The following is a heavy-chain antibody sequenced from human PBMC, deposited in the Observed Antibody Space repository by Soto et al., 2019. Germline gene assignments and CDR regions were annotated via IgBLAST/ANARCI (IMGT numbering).Heavy chain of an antibody. J-gene: IGHJ6*02. Sequence: GGSLRLSCAASGFTFSSYAMSWVRQAPGKGLEWVSTIGGSSGGTYYADSVKGRFTISRDNSKSTLYLQMNTLRAEDASVYYCVRDALTTANYYDDMDVWGQGTTVTVSS. D-gene: IGHD4-17*01. CDR3: VRDALTTANYYDDMDV. CDR1: GFTFSSYA. CDR2: IGGSSGGT. V-gene: IGHV3-23*01.